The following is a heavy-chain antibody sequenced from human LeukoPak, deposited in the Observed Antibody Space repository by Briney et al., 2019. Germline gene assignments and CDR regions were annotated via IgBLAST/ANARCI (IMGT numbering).Heavy chain of an antibody. Sequence: ASVKVSCKASGYTFTGYYMHWVRQAPGQGLEWMGWINPNSGGTNYAQKFQGRVTMTRDTSISTAYMELSRLRSDDTAVYYCSLGCYVADRQKYYYMDVWGKGTTVTVSS. CDR1: GYTFTGYY. CDR3: SLGCYVADRQKYYYMDV. V-gene: IGHV1-2*02. D-gene: IGHD4/OR15-4a*01. J-gene: IGHJ6*03. CDR2: INPNSGGT.